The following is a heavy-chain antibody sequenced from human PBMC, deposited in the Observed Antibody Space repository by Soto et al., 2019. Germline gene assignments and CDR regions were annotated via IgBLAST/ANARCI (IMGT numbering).Heavy chain of an antibody. Sequence: GGSLRLSCAASGFTFSSYAMSWVRQAPGKGLEWVSAISGSGGSTYYADSVKGRFTISRDNSKNTLYLQMNSLRAEDTAVYYCAKLQGPYYSSSSGGAFDIWGQWTMVTVSS. D-gene: IGHD6-6*01. CDR1: GFTFSSYA. CDR2: ISGSGGST. V-gene: IGHV3-23*01. CDR3: AKLQGPYYSSSSGGAFDI. J-gene: IGHJ3*02.